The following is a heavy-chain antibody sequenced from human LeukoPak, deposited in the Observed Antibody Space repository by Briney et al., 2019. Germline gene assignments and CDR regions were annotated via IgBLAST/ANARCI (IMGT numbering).Heavy chain of an antibody. Sequence: GESLKISCKISGYILTNNWIGWVRQVPGKGLEWMGLIYPGNSDTKYSPSFQGQVTISADRSISTAYLQWSSLKASDTAMYYCARLAGTVYSSRSLDYWGQGTLVTVSS. V-gene: IGHV5-51*01. CDR2: IYPGNSDT. CDR1: GYILTNNW. CDR3: ARLAGTVYSSRSLDY. J-gene: IGHJ4*02. D-gene: IGHD6-13*01.